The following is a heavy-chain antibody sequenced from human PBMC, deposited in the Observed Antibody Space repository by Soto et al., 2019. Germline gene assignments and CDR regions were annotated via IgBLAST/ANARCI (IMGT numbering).Heavy chain of an antibody. J-gene: IGHJ4*02. D-gene: IGHD6-19*01. CDR3: ARRNTAGFLRYFDN. Sequence: QVQLVQSGAEVMQPGSSVKVSCKPSGGTLTNFINYPINWVRQSPGQGLEWMGGIVPNIGTGNYAQKFQGRVTMTADKSTGTVYMELSSLRSDDSALYYCARRNTAGFLRYFDNWGQGTLVTVSS. V-gene: IGHV1-69*06. CDR1: GGTLTNFINYP. CDR2: IVPNIGTG.